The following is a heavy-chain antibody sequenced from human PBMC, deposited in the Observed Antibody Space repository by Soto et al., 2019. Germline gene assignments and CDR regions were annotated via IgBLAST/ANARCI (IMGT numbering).Heavy chain of an antibody. V-gene: IGHV4-34*01. CDR3: ARQHCSGGSCPTGYYYGMDV. Sequence: QVQLQQWGAGLLKPSETLSLTCAVYGGSFSGYYWSWIRQPPGKGLEWIGEINHSGSTNYNPSLKSRVTISVATSKNPFSLKRSSGPAAYTAVYYCARQHCSGGSCPTGYYYGMDVWGQGTTVTVSS. D-gene: IGHD2-15*01. CDR2: INHSGST. CDR1: GGSFSGYY. J-gene: IGHJ6*02.